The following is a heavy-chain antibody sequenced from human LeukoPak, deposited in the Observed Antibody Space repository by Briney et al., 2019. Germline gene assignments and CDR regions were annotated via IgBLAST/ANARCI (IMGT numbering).Heavy chain of an antibody. CDR1: GFTFSSYA. CDR2: ISSSSSYI. CDR3: ARDRGAGYYYYGMDV. J-gene: IGHJ6*02. D-gene: IGHD4/OR15-4a*01. Sequence: PGGSLRLSCAASGFTFSSYAMSWVRQAPGKGLEWVSSISSSSSYIYYAGSVKGRFTISRDNAKNSLYLQMNSLRAEDTAVYYCARDRGAGYYYYGMDVWGQGTTVTVSS. V-gene: IGHV3-21*01.